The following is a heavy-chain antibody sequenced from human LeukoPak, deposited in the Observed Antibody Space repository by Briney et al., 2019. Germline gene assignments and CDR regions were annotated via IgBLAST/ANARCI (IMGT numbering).Heavy chain of an antibody. Sequence: PSETLSLTCTVSGASISSGSYYWGWIRQPPGKGLEWIGNIYYSGSTYYNPSLKSRVTISVDTSKNQFSLKLSSVTAADTAVYYCARPGRVFCSGGSCYSYFDXWGQGTLVTV. J-gene: IGHJ4*02. CDR3: ARPGRVFCSGGSCYSYFDX. CDR2: IYYSGST. V-gene: IGHV4-39*01. D-gene: IGHD2-15*01. CDR1: GASISSGSYY.